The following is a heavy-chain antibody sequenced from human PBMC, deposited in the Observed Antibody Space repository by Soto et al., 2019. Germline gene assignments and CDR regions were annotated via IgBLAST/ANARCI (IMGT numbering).Heavy chain of an antibody. Sequence: GGSLRLSCAASGFTFSSYAMSWVRQAPGKGLEWVANIKQDGSEKYYVDSVKGRFTISRDNAKNSLYLQMNSLRAEDTAVYYGARVPWTRFGDNLGSFDYWGQGTLVTVSS. D-gene: IGHD3-10*01. V-gene: IGHV3-7*01. J-gene: IGHJ4*02. CDR1: GFTFSSYA. CDR3: ARVPWTRFGDNLGSFDY. CDR2: IKQDGSEK.